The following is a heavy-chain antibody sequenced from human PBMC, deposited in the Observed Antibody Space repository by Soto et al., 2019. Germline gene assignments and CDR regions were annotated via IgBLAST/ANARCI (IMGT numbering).Heavy chain of an antibody. CDR1: GFTFSSYS. CDR2: ISISSIYI. Sequence: PGGSLRLSCAASGFTFSSYSMNWVRQAPGKGLEWVSSISISSIYIYYADSVKGRFTISRDNAKNSLYLQMNSLRAEDTAVYYCARADGHDAFDIWGQGTMVTVSS. V-gene: IGHV3-21*01. CDR3: ARADGHDAFDI. J-gene: IGHJ3*02.